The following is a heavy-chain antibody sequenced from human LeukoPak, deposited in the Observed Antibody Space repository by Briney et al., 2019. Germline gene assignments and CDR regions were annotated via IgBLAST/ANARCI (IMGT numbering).Heavy chain of an antibody. CDR2: MNPYTGDT. V-gene: IGHV1-8*01. D-gene: IGHD1-26*01. CDR3: TRGSLSGSSRDY. J-gene: IGHJ4*02. Sequence: ASVMVSCTPSGYTFTGYDINWVRQATGQGLEWMGWMNPYTGDTGYAQKFQGRVTMTRNTSIDTAYMELSGLRSEDTAVYYCTRGSLSGSSRDYWGQGTLVTVSS. CDR1: GYTFTGYD.